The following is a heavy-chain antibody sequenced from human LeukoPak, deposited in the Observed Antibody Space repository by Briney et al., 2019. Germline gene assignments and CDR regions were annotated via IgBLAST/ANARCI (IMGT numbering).Heavy chain of an antibody. CDR2: INPNRGDT. CDR1: GYTFTGYY. Sequence: ASVKVSCKASGYTFTGYYINWVRQAPGQGLEWMGWINPNRGDTNSAQKFQGRVTMTRDTSISTAYMELSRLTSDDTAVYYCARAGPFYSGNYLGFWGQGTLVTVSS. J-gene: IGHJ4*02. V-gene: IGHV1-2*02. D-gene: IGHD1-26*01. CDR3: ARAGPFYSGNYLGF.